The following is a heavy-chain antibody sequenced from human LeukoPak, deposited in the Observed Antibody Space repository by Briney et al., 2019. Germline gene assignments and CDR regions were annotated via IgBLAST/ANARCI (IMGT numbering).Heavy chain of an antibody. CDR3: ARDCTNGVCYYDY. Sequence: ASVKVSCKASGYTFTGYYMHWVRQAPGQGLDWMGRLNPNSGGTNYAQKFQGRVTMTRDTSISTAYMELSRLRSDDTAVYYCARDCTNGVCYYDYWGQGTLVTVSS. D-gene: IGHD2-8*01. V-gene: IGHV1-2*06. J-gene: IGHJ4*02. CDR2: LNPNSGGT. CDR1: GYTFTGYY.